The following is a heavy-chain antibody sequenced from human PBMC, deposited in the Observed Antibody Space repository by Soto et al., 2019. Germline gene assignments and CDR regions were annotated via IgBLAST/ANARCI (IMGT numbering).Heavy chain of an antibody. D-gene: IGHD3-3*01. J-gene: IGHJ4*02. CDR3: AKHASSYDFWTFDY. CDR2: ISGGGGTT. CDR1: GLSCSSFA. V-gene: IGHV3-23*01. Sequence: GTLRRSWPASGLSCSSFAMSWVRQAPGKGLERVSAISGGGGTTYYADSVKGRFTLSRDNSKKTLDLQVHSLRAEDTAIYYCAKHASSYDFWTFDYWGQGALVTVSS.